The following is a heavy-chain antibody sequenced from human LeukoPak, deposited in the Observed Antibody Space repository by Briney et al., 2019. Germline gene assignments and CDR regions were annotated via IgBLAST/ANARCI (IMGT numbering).Heavy chain of an antibody. J-gene: IGHJ4*02. CDR3: VAMIREVGY. Sequence: GGSLRLSCAVSGITFSDHDMDWVRQAPGKGLEWCGRTKNKGNSYIREYAASVKGRFTISRDDSKNSLYLQMNSLKTEDTAVYYCVAMIREVGYWGQGTLVTVSS. CDR1: GITFSDHD. CDR2: TKNKGNSYIR. D-gene: IGHD3-10*01. V-gene: IGHV3-72*01.